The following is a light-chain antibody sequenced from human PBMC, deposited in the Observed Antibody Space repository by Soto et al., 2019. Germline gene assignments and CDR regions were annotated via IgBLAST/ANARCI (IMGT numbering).Light chain of an antibody. CDR3: CSYAGYSTYV. CDR2: ETN. J-gene: IGLJ1*01. Sequence: QSALTQPASVSGSPGQSITISCTGSSSDVGTYTLVSWYQQLPGQAPKLLIYETNKRPSGVSYRFSGSKSGNTASLTISGLQAADEADYYCCSYAGYSTYVFGTGTKLTVL. V-gene: IGLV2-23*01. CDR1: SSDVGTYTL.